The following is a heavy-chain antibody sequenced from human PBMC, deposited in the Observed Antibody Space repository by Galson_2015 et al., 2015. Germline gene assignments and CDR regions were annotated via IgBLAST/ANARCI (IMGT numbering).Heavy chain of an antibody. D-gene: IGHD6-6*01. J-gene: IGHJ4*02. CDR2: ISYDGSNK. CDR1: GFTSSSYA. V-gene: IGHV3-30-3*01. Sequence: SLRLSCAASGFTSSSYAMHWVRQAPGKGLEWVAAISYDGSNKFYADSVKGRFTISRDNSKNTLYLQMNSLRPEDTAVYYCARVGGDIAARTWGYFDYWGQGTLVTVSS. CDR3: ARVGGDIAARTWGYFDY.